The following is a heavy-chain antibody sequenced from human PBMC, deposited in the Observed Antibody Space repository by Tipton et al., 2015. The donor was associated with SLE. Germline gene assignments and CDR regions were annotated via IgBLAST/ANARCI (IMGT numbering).Heavy chain of an antibody. CDR2: ISSSSSYI. D-gene: IGHD1-1*01. CDR1: GFTFSSYS. V-gene: IGHV3-21*01. J-gene: IGHJ4*02. Sequence: SLRLSCAASGFTFSSYSMNWVRQAPGKGLEWVSSISSSSSYIYYADSVKGRFTISRDNAKNTLYLEMNNLRAEDTAVYYCARASTSLFDYWGQGTLVTVSS. CDR3: ARASTSLFDY.